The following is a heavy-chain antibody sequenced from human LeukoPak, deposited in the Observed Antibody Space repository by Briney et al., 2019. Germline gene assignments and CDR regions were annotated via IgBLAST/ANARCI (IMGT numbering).Heavy chain of an antibody. V-gene: IGHV3-43*01. Sequence: GGSLRLSCAASGFTFDDYTMHWVRQAPGKGLEWVSLISWDGGSTYYADSVKGRFTISRDNSKNSLYLQMNSLRTEDTALYYCAKANSYYYYMDVWGKGTTVTVSS. J-gene: IGHJ6*03. CDR2: ISWDGGST. CDR3: AKANSYYYYMDV. CDR1: GFTFDDYT.